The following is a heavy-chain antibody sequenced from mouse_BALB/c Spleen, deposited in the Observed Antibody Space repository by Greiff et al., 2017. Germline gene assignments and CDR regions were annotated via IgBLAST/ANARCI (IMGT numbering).Heavy chain of an antibody. CDR1: GYTFTNYW. CDR2: IYPGGGYT. Sequence: QVQLQQSGAELVRPGTSVKISCKASGYTFTNYWLGWVKQRPGHGLEWIGDIYPGGGYTNYNEKFKGKATLTADTSSSTAYMQLSSLTSEDSAVYFCARTVYYGSSYWFAYWGQGTLVTVSA. D-gene: IGHD1-1*01. CDR3: ARTVYYGSSYWFAY. J-gene: IGHJ3*01. V-gene: IGHV1-63*02.